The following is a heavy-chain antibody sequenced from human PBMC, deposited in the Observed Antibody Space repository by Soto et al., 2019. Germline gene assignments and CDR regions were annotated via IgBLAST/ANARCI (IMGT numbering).Heavy chain of an antibody. D-gene: IGHD3-10*01. Sequence: QVQLVESGGGVVQPGRSLRLSCAASGFTFISYAMHWVRQAPGKGLERVAVISFDGSTEYYADSVKGRFTMSRDNSKNTVYLQMNSLRSEDTAVYYCARSRHGSGSYTHFYYGLDVWGQGTTVTVSS. CDR3: ARSRHGSGSYTHFYYGLDV. V-gene: IGHV3-30-3*01. CDR2: ISFDGSTE. J-gene: IGHJ6*02. CDR1: GFTFISYA.